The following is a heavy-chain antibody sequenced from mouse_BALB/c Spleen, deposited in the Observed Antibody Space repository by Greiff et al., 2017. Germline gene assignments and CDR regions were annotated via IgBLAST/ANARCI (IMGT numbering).Heavy chain of an antibody. J-gene: IGHJ1*01. CDR2: INPYNDGT. Sequence: VHVKQSGPELVKPGASVKMSCKASGYTFTSYVMHWVKQKPGQGLEWIGYINPYNDGTKYNEKFKGKATLTSDKSSSTAYMELSSLTSEDTAVYYCAPITTGYFDVWGAGTTVTVSS. CDR1: GYTFTSYV. CDR3: APITTGYFDV. V-gene: IGHV1-14*01. D-gene: IGHD1-1*01.